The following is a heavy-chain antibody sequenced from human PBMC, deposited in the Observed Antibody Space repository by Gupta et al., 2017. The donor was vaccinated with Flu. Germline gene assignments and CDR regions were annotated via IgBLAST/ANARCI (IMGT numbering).Heavy chain of an antibody. CDR3: ARDPLQPRDYYGSGSEGYYYYYYGMDV. CDR1: GYTFTSYA. CDR2: SNAGNGNT. V-gene: IGHV1-3*01. Sequence: QVQLVQSGAEVKKPGASVKVSCKASGYTFTSYAMHWVLQAPGQRLEWMGWSNAGNGNTKYSQKFQGRVTITRDTSASTAYMELSSLRSEDTAVYYCARDPLQPRDYYGSGSEGYYYYYYGMDVWGQGTTVTVSS. D-gene: IGHD3-10*01. J-gene: IGHJ6*02.